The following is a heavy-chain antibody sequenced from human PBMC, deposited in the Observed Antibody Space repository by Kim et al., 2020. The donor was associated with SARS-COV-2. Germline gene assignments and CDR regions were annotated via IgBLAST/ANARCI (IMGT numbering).Heavy chain of an antibody. V-gene: IGHV1-46*01. Sequence: ASVKVSCKASGYTFTSYYMHWVRQAPGQGLEWMGIINPSGGSTSYAQKFQGRVTMTRDTSTSTVYMELSSLRSEDTAVYYCARVSRYSGYSSGWYDYWGQGTLVTVSS. J-gene: IGHJ4*02. CDR2: INPSGGST. CDR1: GYTFTSYY. D-gene: IGHD6-19*01. CDR3: ARVSRYSGYSSGWYDY.